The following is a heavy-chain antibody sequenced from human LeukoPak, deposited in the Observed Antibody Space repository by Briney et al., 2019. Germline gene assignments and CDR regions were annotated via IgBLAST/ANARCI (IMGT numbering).Heavy chain of an antibody. D-gene: IGHD6-19*01. J-gene: IGHJ4*02. CDR1: GASISSNNW. Sequence: SETLSLTCAVSGASISSNNWWNWVRQPPGKGLEWIGEIYHSGSTNYSPSLKSRITISVDKSKNHFSLKLTSVTAAGTAIYYCAAAAVAVDYWGQGTLVTVSS. CDR2: IYHSGST. V-gene: IGHV4-4*02. CDR3: AAAAVAVDY.